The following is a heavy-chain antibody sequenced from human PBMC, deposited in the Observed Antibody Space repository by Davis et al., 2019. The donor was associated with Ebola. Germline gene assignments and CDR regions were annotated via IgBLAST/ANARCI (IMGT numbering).Heavy chain of an antibody. J-gene: IGHJ6*03. V-gene: IGHV5-10-1*01. Sequence: GESLKISCKGSGYSFTSYWISWVRQMPGKGLEWMGRIDPSDSYTNYSPSFQGHVTISADKSISTAYLQWSSLKASDTAMYYCARQNVDTVTYYYYMDVWGKGTTVTVSS. D-gene: IGHD5-18*01. CDR1: GYSFTSYW. CDR3: ARQNVDTVTYYYYMDV. CDR2: IDPSDSYT.